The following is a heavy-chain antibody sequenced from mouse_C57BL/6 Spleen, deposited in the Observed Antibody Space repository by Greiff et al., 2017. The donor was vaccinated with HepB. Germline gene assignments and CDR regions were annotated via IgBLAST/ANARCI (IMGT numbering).Heavy chain of an antibody. J-gene: IGHJ2*01. D-gene: IGHD2-2*01. CDR1: GYTFTDYY. CDR2: IFPGSGST. CDR3: ARSHYGYEDFDY. V-gene: IGHV1-75*01. Sequence: VQRVESGPELVKPGASVKISCKASGYTFTDYYINWVKQRPGQGLEWIGWIFPGSGSTYYNEKFKGKATLTVDKSSSTAYMLLSSLTSEDSAVYFCARSHYGYEDFDYWGQGTTLTVSS.